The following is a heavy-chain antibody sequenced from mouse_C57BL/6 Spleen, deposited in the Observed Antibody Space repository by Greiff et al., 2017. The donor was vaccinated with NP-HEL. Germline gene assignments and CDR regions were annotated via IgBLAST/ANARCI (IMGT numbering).Heavy chain of an antibody. Sequence: DVMLVESGGGLVKPGGSLKLSCAASGFTFSSYAMSWVRQTPEKRLEWVATISDGGSYTYYPDNVKGRFTISRDNAKNNLYLQMSHLKSEDTAMYYCARAYGSYYFDYWGQGTTLTVSS. V-gene: IGHV5-4*03. D-gene: IGHD1-1*01. J-gene: IGHJ2*01. CDR2: ISDGGSYT. CDR1: GFTFSSYA. CDR3: ARAYGSYYFDY.